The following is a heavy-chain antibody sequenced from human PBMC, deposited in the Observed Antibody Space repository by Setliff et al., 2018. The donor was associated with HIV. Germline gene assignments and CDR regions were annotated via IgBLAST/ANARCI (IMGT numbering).Heavy chain of an antibody. CDR3: AREAVFCTGASCELNLNGGDAFDI. J-gene: IGHJ3*02. CDR1: GFTLSTYW. CDR2: IKQDGSEI. Sequence: GGSLRLSCAASGFTLSTYWLSWVRQAPGKGLEWVANIKQDGSEIYYVDSVKGRFSISRDNAKNSLYLQMNSLRAEDTAVYYCAREAVFCTGASCELNLNGGDAFDIWGHGTMVTVSS. D-gene: IGHD2-8*02. V-gene: IGHV3-7*01.